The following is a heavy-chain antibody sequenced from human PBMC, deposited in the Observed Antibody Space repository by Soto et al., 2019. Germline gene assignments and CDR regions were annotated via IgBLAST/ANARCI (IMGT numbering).Heavy chain of an antibody. D-gene: IGHD1-26*01. Sequence: EVQLVESGGGLVQPGGSLRLSCAASGFSFSDYWMSWVRQAPGKGLEWVANIRKDGGDKYFVDSVKGRFTISRDNAKNPLYLQMNSLRAEDTAVYYCATSAEAPGNDWGQGTLVTVSS. CDR3: ATSAEAPGND. V-gene: IGHV3-7*01. CDR2: IRKDGGDK. J-gene: IGHJ4*02. CDR1: GFSFSDYW.